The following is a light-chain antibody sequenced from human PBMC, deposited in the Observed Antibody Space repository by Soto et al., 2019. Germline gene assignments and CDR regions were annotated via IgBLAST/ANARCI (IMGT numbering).Light chain of an antibody. CDR2: DVS. CDR1: SSDVGGYNY. V-gene: IGLV2-14*03. Sequence: QYALTQPASVSGSPGQSITISCTGTSSDVGGYNYVSWYQQHPGKAPQLMIYDVSSRPSGVSLRFSGSKSGNTASLTISGLQAEDEAYYFCSSYTAITTTRVFGGGTKLTVL. CDR3: SSYTAITTTRV. J-gene: IGLJ2*01.